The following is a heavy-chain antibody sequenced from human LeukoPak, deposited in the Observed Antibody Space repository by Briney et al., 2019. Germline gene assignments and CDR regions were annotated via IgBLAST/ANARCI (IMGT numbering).Heavy chain of an antibody. CDR3: ARDSTAMALDY. V-gene: IGHV3-33*01. D-gene: IGHD5-18*01. CDR2: IWYDGSNK. J-gene: IGHJ4*02. Sequence: GGSLRLSCAASGFTFSSYGMHWVRQAPGKGLEWVAVIWYDGSNKYYADSVKGRFTISRDNSKNTQYLQMNSLRAEDTAVYYCARDSTAMALDYWGQGTLVAVSS. CDR1: GFTFSSYG.